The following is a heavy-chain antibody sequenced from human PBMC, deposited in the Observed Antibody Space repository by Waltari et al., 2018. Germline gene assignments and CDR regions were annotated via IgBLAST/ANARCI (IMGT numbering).Heavy chain of an antibody. CDR3: ASSNCGGDCYENNWFDP. J-gene: IGHJ5*02. CDR1: GGSFRGYY. Sequence: QVQLQPWGAGLLKPSETLSLTCAVQGGSFRGYYWSVIRPPPGKGLEWIGEINHSGSTNYNPSLKSRVTISVDTSKNQFSLKLSSVTAADTAVYYCASSNCGGDCYENNWFDPWGQGTLVTVSS. V-gene: IGHV4-34*01. D-gene: IGHD2-21*02. CDR2: INHSGST.